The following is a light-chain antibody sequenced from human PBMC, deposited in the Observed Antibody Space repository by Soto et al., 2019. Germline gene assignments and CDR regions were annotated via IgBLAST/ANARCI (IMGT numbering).Light chain of an antibody. J-gene: IGLJ2*01. CDR2: GNN. Sequence: QSVLTQPPSVSGAPGQRVTMSCTGSRSNIGSRYDVHWYQQHPGKAPKLLIYGNNNRPSGVPDRFSGSKSGTSASLAITGLQPEDEAHYYCQSYDSSLKASVFGGGTQLTVL. CDR3: QSYDSSLKASV. V-gene: IGLV1-40*01. CDR1: RSNIGSRYD.